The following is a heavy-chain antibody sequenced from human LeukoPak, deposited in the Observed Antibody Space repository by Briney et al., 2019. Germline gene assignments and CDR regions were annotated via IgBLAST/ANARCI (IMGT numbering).Heavy chain of an antibody. CDR2: VSWNSGTI. Sequence: GGSLRLSCAASGFTFDDYATHWVRQPPGKGLEWVSGVSWNSGTIGYADSVKGRFTISRDNAKNSLYLQMNSLRAEDTAVYYCAKDMRSHGDYDLPFDYWGQGTLVTVSS. J-gene: IGHJ4*02. CDR1: GFTFDDYA. V-gene: IGHV3-9*01. CDR3: AKDMRSHGDYDLPFDY. D-gene: IGHD4-17*01.